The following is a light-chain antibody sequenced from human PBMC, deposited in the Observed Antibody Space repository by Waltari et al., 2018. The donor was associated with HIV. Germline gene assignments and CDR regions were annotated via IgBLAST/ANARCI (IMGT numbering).Light chain of an antibody. CDR2: EVT. Sequence: QSALTQPASVSGSPGQSITISCTARSSNVGSDDLVSWYQQHPGEAPNLIIYEVTKRPSGVSNRFSGSKSGNTASLTISGLQAEDEADYYCCSCPRSGIRYVFGTGTKVTVL. J-gene: IGLJ1*01. V-gene: IGLV2-23*02. CDR1: SSNVGSDDL. CDR3: CSCPRSGIRYV.